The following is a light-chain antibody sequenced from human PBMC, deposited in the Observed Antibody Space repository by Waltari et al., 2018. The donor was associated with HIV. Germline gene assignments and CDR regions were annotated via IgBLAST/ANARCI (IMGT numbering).Light chain of an antibody. CDR1: LGGKT. J-gene: IGLJ3*02. CDR3: AVWDDSLNGV. V-gene: IGLV1-44*01. Sequence: QSVLPQPPSASGTPGQRVTISCSGSLGGKTVTWYQQLPGTSPKLLMYTNDRRASGVPDRFSGSKSDTSASLAISGLQSEDEADYYCAVWDDSLNGVFGGGTRLTVL. CDR2: TND.